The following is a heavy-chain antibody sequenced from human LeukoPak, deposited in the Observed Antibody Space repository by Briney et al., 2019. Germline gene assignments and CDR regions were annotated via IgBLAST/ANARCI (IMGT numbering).Heavy chain of an antibody. CDR1: GFNFSSHA. V-gene: IGHV3-30-3*02. CDR3: AKDLSEKYSLDY. Sequence: GGSLRLSCAVSGFNFSSHAMYWARLAPDKGLEWVTFISYDGSVKSYADSMRGRFTISRDNSKNTLSLQMNSLRGEDTAVYYCAKDLSEKYSLDYWGQGTLVIVSS. CDR2: ISYDGSVK. J-gene: IGHJ4*02. D-gene: IGHD2-21*01.